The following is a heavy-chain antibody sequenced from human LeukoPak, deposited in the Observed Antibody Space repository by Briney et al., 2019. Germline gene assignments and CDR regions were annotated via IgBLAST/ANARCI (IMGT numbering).Heavy chain of an antibody. CDR3: ARDRVVVIAYYGMDV. V-gene: IGHV4-61*01. J-gene: IGHJ6*02. Sequence: SETLSLTCTVSGGSVSSGTSYWSWVRQPPGKGLEWVGHVYNSGGTNYNPSLKSRVTITIDTSKNQFSLKLTSVTAADTAVYFCARDRVVVIAYYGMDVWGQGTTVTDSS. CDR1: GGSVSSGTSY. D-gene: IGHD2-21*01. CDR2: VYNSGGT.